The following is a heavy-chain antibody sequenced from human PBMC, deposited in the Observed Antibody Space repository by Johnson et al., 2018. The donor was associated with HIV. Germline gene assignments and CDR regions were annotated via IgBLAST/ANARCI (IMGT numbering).Heavy chain of an antibody. Sequence: VQLVESGGGLVQTGGSLRLSCAASGFTVSSNYMSWVRQAPGKGLEWVSVISGSGGSKYYADSVKGLFTISRDNAKNSLYLQMNSLRAEDTALYYCATHYYDSINAFDIWGQGTMVTVSS. CDR3: ATHYYDSINAFDI. J-gene: IGHJ3*02. D-gene: IGHD3-22*01. V-gene: IGHV3-11*01. CDR1: GFTVSSNY. CDR2: ISGSGGSK.